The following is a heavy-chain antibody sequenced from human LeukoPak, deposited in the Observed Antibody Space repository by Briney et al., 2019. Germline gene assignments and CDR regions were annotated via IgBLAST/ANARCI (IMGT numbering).Heavy chain of an antibody. CDR3: ARLKLGAYFDL. V-gene: IGHV4-59*08. CDR1: GGSTSSDY. D-gene: IGHD3-16*01. J-gene: IGHJ2*01. CDR2: VYNSGDT. Sequence: PSETLSLTCTVSGGSTSSDYWNWIRRSPGKGLEWVGYVYNSGDTGKNPSLKSRVTILLDTSKNQCSLKLTSVSAADTAVYYCARLKLGAYFDLWGRGTLVTVSS.